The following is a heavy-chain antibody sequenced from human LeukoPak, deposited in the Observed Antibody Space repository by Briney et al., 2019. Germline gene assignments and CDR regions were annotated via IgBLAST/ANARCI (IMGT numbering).Heavy chain of an antibody. V-gene: IGHV5-51*01. CDR3: TSFNRDGYKNFDL. Sequence: ESRKSSCQGFGYRVATYWLGWVRQVPGKGRELMGMVSTTDPDTRYSPSFQGQVPISAAKSISPAYLQWTSLKASDTAMYFCTSFNRDGYKNFDLWGQGTLVTVSS. CDR1: GYRVATYW. D-gene: IGHD5-24*01. J-gene: IGHJ4*02. CDR2: VSTTDPDT.